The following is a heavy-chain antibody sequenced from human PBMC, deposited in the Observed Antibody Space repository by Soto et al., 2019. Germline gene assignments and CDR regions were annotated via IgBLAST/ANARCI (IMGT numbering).Heavy chain of an antibody. CDR3: ASDMSALDYDSSGRWFDP. CDR2: IDPSDSYT. Sequence: PGESLKISCKGSGHSFTSYWISWVRQMPGKGLEWMGRIDPSDSYTNYSPSFQGHVTISADKSISTAYLQWSSLKASDTAMYFCASDMSALDYDSSGRWFDPWGQGTLVTVSS. V-gene: IGHV5-10-1*01. D-gene: IGHD3-22*01. J-gene: IGHJ5*02. CDR1: GHSFTSYW.